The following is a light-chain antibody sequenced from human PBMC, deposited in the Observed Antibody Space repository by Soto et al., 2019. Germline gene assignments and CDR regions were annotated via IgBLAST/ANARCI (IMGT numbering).Light chain of an antibody. CDR1: GGHSGYA. J-gene: IGLJ2*01. V-gene: IGLV4-69*01. Sequence: QPVLTQSPSASASLGASVKLTCTLSGGHSGYAIAWHQQQPEKGPRFLMSLNTDGSHSKGDGIPDRFSGSSSGAERYLAISSLQSEDEADYYCQTWDTGVQVFGGGTQLTVL. CDR2: LNTDGSH. CDR3: QTWDTGVQV.